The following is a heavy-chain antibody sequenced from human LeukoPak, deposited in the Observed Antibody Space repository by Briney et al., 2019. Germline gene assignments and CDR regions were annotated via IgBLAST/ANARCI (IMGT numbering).Heavy chain of an antibody. CDR1: GFTFTGHY. Sequence: GASVKVSCKASGFTFTGHYMHWVRQAPGQGLEWMGWINPNSGGTDYAQKFQGRVTMTRDTSISTAYMELSRLRSDDTAVYYCARGLAPQYSSGWYSYFDYWGQGTLVTVSS. CDR3: ARGLAPQYSSGWYSYFDY. V-gene: IGHV1-2*02. J-gene: IGHJ4*02. D-gene: IGHD6-19*01. CDR2: INPNSGGT.